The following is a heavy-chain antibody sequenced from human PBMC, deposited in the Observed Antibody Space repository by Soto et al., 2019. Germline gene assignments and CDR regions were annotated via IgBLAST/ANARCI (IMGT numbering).Heavy chain of an antibody. Sequence: SETLSLTCAVSGDSISSNHRWHWVRQPPGKGLEWVGEIWPSGDTNYSPSLEGRVTVPLDKSQNQFSLRLTSVTAADTAVYYCARDAGHCSITNCCHFAYWCPGILVTVSS. CDR3: ARDAGHCSITNCCHFAY. CDR2: IWPSGDT. D-gene: IGHD2-2*01. CDR1: GDSISSNHR. V-gene: IGHV4-4*02. J-gene: IGHJ4*01.